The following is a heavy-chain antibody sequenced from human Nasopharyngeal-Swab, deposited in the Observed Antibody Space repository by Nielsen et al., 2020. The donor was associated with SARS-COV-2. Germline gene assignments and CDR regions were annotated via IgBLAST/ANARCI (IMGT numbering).Heavy chain of an antibody. J-gene: IGHJ4*02. Sequence: ASVKVSCKASGYSFRSYGINWVRQAPGQGLEWMAWISICNGNTNFAQNLRGRVSVTTDTSTSTAYMELRSLRSDDTAVYYCARGRLLFFRTDGIDYFDYWGQGTLVTVSS. CDR3: ARGRLLFFRTDGIDYFDY. V-gene: IGHV1-18*01. CDR2: ISICNGNT. CDR1: GYSFRSYG. D-gene: IGHD3-3*01.